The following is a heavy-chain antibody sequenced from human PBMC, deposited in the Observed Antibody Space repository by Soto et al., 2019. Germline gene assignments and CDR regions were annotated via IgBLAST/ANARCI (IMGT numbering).Heavy chain of an antibody. D-gene: IGHD4-17*01. V-gene: IGHV4-31*03. CDR2: IYYSGST. CDR1: GGSISSGGYY. CDR3: AREAPPTAYYYCMDV. J-gene: IGHJ6*02. Sequence: SETLSLTCTVSGGSISSGGYYWSWIRQHTGKGLEWIGYIYYSGSTYYNPSLKSRVTISVDTSKNQFSLKLSSVTAADTAVYYCAREAPPTAYYYCMDVWGQGTTVTVSS.